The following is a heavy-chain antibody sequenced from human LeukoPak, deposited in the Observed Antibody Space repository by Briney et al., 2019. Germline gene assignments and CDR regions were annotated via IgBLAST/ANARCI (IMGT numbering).Heavy chain of an antibody. Sequence: GGSLRLSCAASGFRFSSYWMSWVRQAPGKGLEWVANIRQDGDTKYYVDSVKGRFTISRDNAMNSLYLQMNSLRAEDTAIYYCARSLPYGTTWYGRSDFWGQGTLVTVSS. D-gene: IGHD6-13*01. CDR1: GFRFSSYW. J-gene: IGHJ4*02. CDR3: ARSLPYGTTWYGRSDF. CDR2: IRQDGDTK. V-gene: IGHV3-7*03.